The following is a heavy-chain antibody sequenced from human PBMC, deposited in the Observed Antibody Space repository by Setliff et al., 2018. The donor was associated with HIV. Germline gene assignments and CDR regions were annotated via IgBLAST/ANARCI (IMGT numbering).Heavy chain of an antibody. J-gene: IGHJ5*02. V-gene: IGHV1-2*06. Sequence: GASVKVSCKTSGYTFTGYYMHWVRQAPGQGLEWTGRINPNSGGTNYAHKFQGRVIMTRDTSTNTAYLELMRPRFDDTAVYCCARAHFLVAMTRNWFDPWGQGTLVTVSS. CDR1: GYTFTGYY. D-gene: IGHD5-12*01. CDR2: INPNSGGT. CDR3: ARAHFLVAMTRNWFDP.